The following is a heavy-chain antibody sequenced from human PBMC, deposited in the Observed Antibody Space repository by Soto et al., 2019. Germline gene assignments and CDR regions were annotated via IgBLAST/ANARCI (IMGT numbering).Heavy chain of an antibody. CDR1: GSSISSSSYY. J-gene: IGHJ4*02. V-gene: IGHV4-39*01. CDR2: IYYSGST. CDR3: ARRRRITMIAIDY. D-gene: IGHD3-22*01. Sequence: SETLSLTCTVSGSSISSSSYYWGWIRQPPGKGLEWIGSIYYSGSTYYNPSLKSRVTISVDTSKNQFSLKLSSVTAADTAVYYCARRRRITMIAIDYWGQGTLVTVSS.